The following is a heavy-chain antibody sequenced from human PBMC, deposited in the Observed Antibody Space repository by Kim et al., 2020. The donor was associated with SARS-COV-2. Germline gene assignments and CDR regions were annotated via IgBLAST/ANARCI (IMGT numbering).Heavy chain of an antibody. CDR2: IKSKTDGGTT. J-gene: IGHJ5*02. Sequence: GGSLRLSCAASGFTFSNAWMSWVRQAPGKGLEWVGRIKSKTDGGTTDYAAPVKGRFTISRDDSKNTLYLQMNSLKTEDTAVYYCTTDFLPPDYGDYDNNWFDPWGQGTLVTVSS. CDR1: GFTFSNAW. CDR3: TTDFLPPDYGDYDNNWFDP. V-gene: IGHV3-15*01. D-gene: IGHD4-17*01.